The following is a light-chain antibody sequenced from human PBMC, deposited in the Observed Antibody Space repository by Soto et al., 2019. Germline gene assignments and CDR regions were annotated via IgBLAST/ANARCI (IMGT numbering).Light chain of an antibody. CDR1: KSISSW. Sequence: GDRVTITCRASKSISSWLAWYXQKXGKXXKXXXYDASSLESGVPSRFSGSGYGTEFTLTISSLQPDDFATYYCQQYNSYSQTFGQGTKVDI. J-gene: IGKJ1*01. V-gene: IGKV1-5*01. CDR3: QQYNSYSQT. CDR2: DAS.